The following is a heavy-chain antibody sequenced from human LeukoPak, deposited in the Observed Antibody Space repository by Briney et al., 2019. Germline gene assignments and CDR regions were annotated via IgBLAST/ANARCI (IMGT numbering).Heavy chain of an antibody. Sequence: GGALTLSCAASGFTFSLHNMHWVRQAPGKGLEWVSLKRFDRNNEDYADSVKGRFTISRDNSKNTLYLQKNSLRAEDTAIYYCAKDNSAWAFDYWGQGTLVTVSS. CDR3: AKDNSAWAFDY. CDR1: GFTFSLHN. D-gene: IGHD1-26*01. CDR2: KRFDRNNE. J-gene: IGHJ4*02. V-gene: IGHV3-30*02.